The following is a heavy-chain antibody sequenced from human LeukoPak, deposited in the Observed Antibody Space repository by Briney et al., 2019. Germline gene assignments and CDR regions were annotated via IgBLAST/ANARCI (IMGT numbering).Heavy chain of an antibody. CDR3: ARESFTLFGVIIT. V-gene: IGHV3-48*04. CDR1: GFTFSSYS. CDR2: ISASSATI. D-gene: IGHD3-3*01. Sequence: GGSLRLSCAASGFTFSSYSMNWVRQAPGQGLEWVSYISASSATIYYADSVKGRFTISRDNAKNSLYPQMNSLRAEDTAVYYCARESFTLFGVIITWGQGTLVTVSS. J-gene: IGHJ5*02.